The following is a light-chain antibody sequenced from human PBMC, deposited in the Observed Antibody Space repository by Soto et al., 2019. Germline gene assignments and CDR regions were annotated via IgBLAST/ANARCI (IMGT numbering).Light chain of an antibody. CDR3: QQYNNFCT. CDR2: KAS. Sequence: DIQMTQSPSTLSASVGDSVTITCRASQSVGNLLAWYQQKPGKAPKLLIYKASNLDSGVPSRFSGSGSGTEFTLTISSLQPDDFATYYCQQYNNFCTFGQGTKLEIK. J-gene: IGKJ2*02. CDR1: QSVGNL. V-gene: IGKV1-5*03.